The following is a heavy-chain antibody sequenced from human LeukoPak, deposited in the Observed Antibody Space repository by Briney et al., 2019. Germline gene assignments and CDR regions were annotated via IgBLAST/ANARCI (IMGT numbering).Heavy chain of an antibody. CDR1: GFTFSSYE. CDR3: AKNIGDYNSHYFDY. J-gene: IGHJ4*02. V-gene: IGHV3-48*03. CDR2: ISSSGSTI. Sequence: PGGSLRLSCAASGFTFSSYEMNWVRQAPGKGREWVSYISSSGSTIYYADSVKGRFTISRDNAKNSLYLQMNSLRAEDTAVYYCAKNIGDYNSHYFDYWGQGTLVTVSS. D-gene: IGHD2-21*02.